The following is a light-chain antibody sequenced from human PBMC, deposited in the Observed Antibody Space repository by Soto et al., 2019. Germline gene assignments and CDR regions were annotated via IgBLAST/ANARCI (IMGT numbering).Light chain of an antibody. V-gene: IGLV2-14*01. J-gene: IGLJ3*02. CDR2: EVS. CDR3: SSYTSSGV. CDR1: TSDIGGHNY. Sequence: QSALTQPASVSGSPGQSITISCTGTTSDIGGHNYVSWYQHHPGKAPKLMIYEVSKRLSGVSNRFSGSKTGNTASLTISGLQAEDEAYYYCSSYTSSGVFGGGTQLTVL.